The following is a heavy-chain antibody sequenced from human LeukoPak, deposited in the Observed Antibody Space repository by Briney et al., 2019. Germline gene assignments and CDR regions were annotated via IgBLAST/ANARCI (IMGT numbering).Heavy chain of an antibody. J-gene: IGHJ1*01. D-gene: IGHD6-13*01. CDR3: ARDSSSSWPKYFRH. Sequence: SETLSLTCTVSGGSISRSNYYWGWIRQPPGKGLEWIGSIYYSGSAYYNPSLKSRVTISVDTSKKQFSLKLSSVTAADTALYYCARDSSSSWPKYFRHWGQGTLVTVSS. CDR1: GGSISRSNYY. CDR2: IYYSGSA. V-gene: IGHV4-39*02.